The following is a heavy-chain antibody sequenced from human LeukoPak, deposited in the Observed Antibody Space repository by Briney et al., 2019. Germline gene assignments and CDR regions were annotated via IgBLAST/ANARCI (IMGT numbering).Heavy chain of an antibody. Sequence: SETLSLTCTVSDDSISTPFYYWGWIRQPPGKGLEWNGSIYNSVSTFYNPSLKSRVTISIDTSRNHFSLRLTSVNVADTAVYYCARNSSSGWFDFWGQGILVTVSS. CDR3: ARNSSSGWFDF. V-gene: IGHV4-39*02. CDR1: DDSISTPFYY. CDR2: IYNSVST. D-gene: IGHD6-19*01. J-gene: IGHJ4*02.